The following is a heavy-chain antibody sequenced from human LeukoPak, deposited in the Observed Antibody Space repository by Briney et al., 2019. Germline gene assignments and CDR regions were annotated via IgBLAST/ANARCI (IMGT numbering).Heavy chain of an antibody. CDR3: ARGFGSSYAHY. Sequence: SGGSLRLSCVASGFTFSSYWMSWVRQAPGNGLELVAKIKEDGSEKYYVDSVKGRFTISRDNAEKSLYLQMNSLRAEDTAVYYCARGFGSSYAHYWGQGTLVTVSS. J-gene: IGHJ4*02. CDR2: IKEDGSEK. D-gene: IGHD5-18*01. CDR1: GFTFSSYW. V-gene: IGHV3-7*03.